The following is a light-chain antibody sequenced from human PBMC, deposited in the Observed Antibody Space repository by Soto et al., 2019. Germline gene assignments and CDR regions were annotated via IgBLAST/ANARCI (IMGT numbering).Light chain of an antibody. J-gene: IGLJ1*01. CDR3: SSYKSSRAYV. V-gene: IGLV2-14*01. CDR2: EVS. Sequence: QSVLTQPASVSGSPGQSITISCTGTSSDVGGYNYVSWYQQQSGKAPKLMIHEVSNRPSGVSNRFSGSKSGNTASLTISGLQDEHEADYYCSSYKSSRAYVFGIGTKVTV. CDR1: SSDVGGYNY.